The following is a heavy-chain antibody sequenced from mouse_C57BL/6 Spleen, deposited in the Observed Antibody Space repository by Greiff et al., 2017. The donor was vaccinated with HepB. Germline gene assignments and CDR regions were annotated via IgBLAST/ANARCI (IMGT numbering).Heavy chain of an antibody. Sequence: EVKVEESGPGLVKPSQSLSLTCSVTGYSITSGYYWNWIRQFPGNKLEWMGYISYDGSNNYNPSLKNRISITRDTSKNQFFLKLNSVTTEDTATYYCARVGYDDAYWGQGTLVTVSA. CDR2: ISYDGSN. V-gene: IGHV3-6*01. J-gene: IGHJ3*01. D-gene: IGHD2-2*01. CDR3: ARVGYDDAY. CDR1: GYSITSGYY.